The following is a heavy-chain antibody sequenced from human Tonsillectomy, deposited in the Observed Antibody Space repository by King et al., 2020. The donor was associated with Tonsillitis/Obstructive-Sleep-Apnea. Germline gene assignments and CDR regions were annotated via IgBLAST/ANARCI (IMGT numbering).Heavy chain of an antibody. Sequence: QLQESGPGLVKPSGTLSLTCAVSGDSINSTNWWSWVRQPPGKGLEWIGEIYHSGSTNYNPSLKSRVTISVDKSKNKFSLKLNSVTAADTAVYFCARGTGYCASTNCLGGWFDPWGQGTLVTVSS. CDR2: IYHSGST. V-gene: IGHV4-4*02. CDR1: GDSINSTNW. D-gene: IGHD2-2*01. J-gene: IGHJ5*02. CDR3: ARGTGYCASTNCLGGWFDP.